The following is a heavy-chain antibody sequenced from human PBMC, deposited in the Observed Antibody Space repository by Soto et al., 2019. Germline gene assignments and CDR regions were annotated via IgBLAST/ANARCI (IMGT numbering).Heavy chain of an antibody. J-gene: IGHJ3*02. CDR2: ISAYNGNT. V-gene: IGHV1-18*01. CDR3: ARGAVWFGELPDAFDI. Sequence: VTVSCKASGYTFTSYGISLWRQAPGQGLEWMGWISAYNGNTNYAQKLQGRVTMTTDTSTSTAYMELRSLRSDDTAVYYCARGAVWFGELPDAFDIWGQGTMVTVSS. D-gene: IGHD3-10*01. CDR1: GYTFTSYG.